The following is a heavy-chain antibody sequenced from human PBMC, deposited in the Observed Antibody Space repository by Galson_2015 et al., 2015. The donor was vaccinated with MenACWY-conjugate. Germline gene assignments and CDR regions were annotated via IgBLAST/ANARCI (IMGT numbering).Heavy chain of an antibody. CDR1: RFTFADFA. CDR2: IRGKAYDGPT. J-gene: IGHJ5*01. CDR3: VRGRTAACWERGCEFFES. V-gene: IGHV3-49*03. Sequence: SLRLSCAASRFTFADFAISWFRQAPGKGLEWFGFIRGKAYDGPTEYAVSVKVTFTISRDDSKRIAYLQMNSLKSEDTGVYDCVRGRTAACWERGCEFFESWGQGTLVTVAS. D-gene: IGHD1-26*01.